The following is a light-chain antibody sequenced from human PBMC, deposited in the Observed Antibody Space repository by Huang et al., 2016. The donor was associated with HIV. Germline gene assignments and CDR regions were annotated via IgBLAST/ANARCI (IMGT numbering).Light chain of an antibody. CDR1: LDINNY. Sequence: DIQMTQSPSSLSASLGDKVTITCQASLDINNYLNWYQQKPGKVPKLLISDASDLETGVPPRFSGSRSGTNFTLTVSSLQAEDIGTYYYQQYDTLPLTFGQGTNVEI. V-gene: IGKV1-33*01. CDR2: DAS. CDR3: QQYDTLPLT. J-gene: IGKJ1*01.